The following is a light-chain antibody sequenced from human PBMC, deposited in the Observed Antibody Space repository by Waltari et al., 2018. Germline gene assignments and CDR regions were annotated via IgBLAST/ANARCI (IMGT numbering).Light chain of an antibody. CDR2: AVS. Sequence: QSALTQPASVSGSPGKSITISCSGTDSDVGAYDFVSWYQQHPGKAPHLIIYAVSNRPSGISNRFSASKSGNTASLTISGLQAEDEADYYCSSYTTSSAPGVFGTGTRVTVL. J-gene: IGLJ1*01. V-gene: IGLV2-14*01. CDR3: SSYTTSSAPGV. CDR1: DSDVGAYDF.